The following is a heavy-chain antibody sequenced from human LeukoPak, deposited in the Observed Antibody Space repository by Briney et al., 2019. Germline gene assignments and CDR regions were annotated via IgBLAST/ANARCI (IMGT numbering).Heavy chain of an antibody. CDR2: ISPSGGST. Sequence: ASVKVSCKASGYTFTSYYMHWVRQAPGQGLEWMGIISPSGGSTSYAQKFQGRVTMTRDTSTSTVYMELSSLRSEDTAVYYCARDAYYYDSTTYYFDYWGQGTLVTVSS. CDR1: GYTFTSYY. J-gene: IGHJ4*02. CDR3: ARDAYYYDSTTYYFDY. D-gene: IGHD3-22*01. V-gene: IGHV1-46*01.